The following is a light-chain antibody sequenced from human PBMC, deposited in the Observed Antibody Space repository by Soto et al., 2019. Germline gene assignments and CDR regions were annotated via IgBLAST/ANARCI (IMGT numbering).Light chain of an antibody. Sequence: QSALTQPASVSGSPGQSISISCTGTSSDVGGYNRVSWYQQSPGTAPKLMIYEVSNRPSGVSDRFSGSKSGNTASLTISGLQAEDEADYYCSLYTTSSTFVFGTGTKLTVL. J-gene: IGLJ1*01. CDR3: SLYTTSSTFV. V-gene: IGLV2-18*01. CDR1: SSDVGGYNR. CDR2: EVS.